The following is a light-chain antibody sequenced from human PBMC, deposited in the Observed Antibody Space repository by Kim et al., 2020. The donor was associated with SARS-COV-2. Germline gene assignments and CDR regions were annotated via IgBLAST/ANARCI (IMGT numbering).Light chain of an antibody. CDR2: AAS. CDR1: QSISSS. V-gene: IGKV1-39*01. CDR3: QQSYSAWWT. Sequence: ASVGDRVTITCRASQSISSSLNWYQQKPGKAPKVLIYAASSLQSGVPSRFSGSGSGTDFTLTINSLQPEDFATYFCQQSYSAWWTFGQGTKVEIK. J-gene: IGKJ1*01.